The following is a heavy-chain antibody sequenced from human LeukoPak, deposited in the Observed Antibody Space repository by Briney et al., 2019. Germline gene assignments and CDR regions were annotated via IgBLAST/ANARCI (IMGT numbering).Heavy chain of an antibody. J-gene: IGHJ4*02. CDR2: ILYDGTNQ. D-gene: IGHD4-17*01. V-gene: IGHV3-30-3*01. CDR3: ARDFRDYRDYVAYFDS. Sequence: PGGSLRLSCAASGCTFSTYAMHWVRQAPGEGLEWVAVILYDGTNQYYADSVKGRFSISRDNSRNTLYLQMNSLKVEDTAVYYCARDFRDYRDYVAYFDSWGQGTLVTVSS. CDR1: GCTFSTYA.